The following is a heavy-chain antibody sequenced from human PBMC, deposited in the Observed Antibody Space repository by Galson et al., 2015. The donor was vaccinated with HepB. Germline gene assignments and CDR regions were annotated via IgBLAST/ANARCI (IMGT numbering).Heavy chain of an antibody. V-gene: IGHV3-23*01. J-gene: IGHJ3*02. D-gene: IGHD4-23*01. Sequence: SLRLSCAASGFTFNSYAMSWVRQAPGKGLEGVAAITSNGGSTYYADSVKGRFTISRDNSKNTLYLQMNSLRAEDTAVYYCAKQQGGNSVLYAFDNWGQVTIVTVSS. CDR3: AKQQGGNSVLYAFDN. CDR1: GFTFNSYA. CDR2: ITSNGGST.